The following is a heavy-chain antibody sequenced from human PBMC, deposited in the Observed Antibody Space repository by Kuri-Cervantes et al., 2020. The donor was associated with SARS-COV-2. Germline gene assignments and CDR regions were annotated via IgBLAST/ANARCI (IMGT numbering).Heavy chain of an antibody. CDR1: GGSFSGYY. Sequence: ESLKISCAVYGGSFSGYYWSWIRQPPGKGLEWIGYIYYSGSTNYNPSLKSRVTISVDTSKNQFSLKLSSVTAADTAVYYYARGTGDLDQWGQGTLVTVSS. V-gene: IGHV4-59*08. CDR3: ARGTGDLDQ. CDR2: IYYSGST. D-gene: IGHD7-27*01. J-gene: IGHJ5*02.